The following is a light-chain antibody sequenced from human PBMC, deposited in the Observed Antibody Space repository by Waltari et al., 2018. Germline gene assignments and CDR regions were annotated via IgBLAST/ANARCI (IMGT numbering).Light chain of an antibody. CDR2: TAS. J-gene: IGKJ1*01. V-gene: IGKV1-5*03. Sequence: DMQMTQSPSTLSASVGDRVTITCRASKSINNWLAWYQQKPGKAPKLLIYTASTLESGVPSRFSGIGSGTEFTLTISSLQPDDFATYYCQQYNSYSPWTFGQGTKVEIK. CDR1: KSINNW. CDR3: QQYNSYSPWT.